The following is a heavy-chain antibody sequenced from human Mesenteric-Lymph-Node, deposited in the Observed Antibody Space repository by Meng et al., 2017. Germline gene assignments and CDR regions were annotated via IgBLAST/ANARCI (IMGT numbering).Heavy chain of an antibody. V-gene: IGHV3-11*01. J-gene: IGHJ4*02. D-gene: IGHD3-22*01. CDR2: ISSSGSTI. Sequence: GESLKISCAASGFTFSDYYMSWIRQAPGKGLEWVSYISSSGSTIYYADSVKGRFTISRDNAKNSLYLQMNSLRAEDTAVYYCATHYYDSSGYYFNYYFDYWGQGTLVTVSS. CDR1: GFTFSDYY. CDR3: ATHYYDSSGYYFNYYFDY.